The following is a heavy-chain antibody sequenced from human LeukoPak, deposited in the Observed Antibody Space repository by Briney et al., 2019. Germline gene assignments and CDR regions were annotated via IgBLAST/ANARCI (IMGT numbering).Heavy chain of an antibody. J-gene: IGHJ4*02. CDR1: GVSMNTYY. D-gene: IGHD3-10*01. CDR2: IYPSSFT. Sequence: SETLSLTCTVSGVSMNTYYWTWIRQPARKGLQWIGYIYPSSFTNYNPSLESRVTMSVDTSKNQFSLKLTSVTAADTAVYFCARDTITRGLDYWGQGTLVTVSS. V-gene: IGHV4-4*07. CDR3: ARDTITRGLDY.